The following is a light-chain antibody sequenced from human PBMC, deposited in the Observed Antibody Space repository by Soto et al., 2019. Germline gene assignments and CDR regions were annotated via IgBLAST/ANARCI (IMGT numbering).Light chain of an antibody. CDR3: QQYYTYPRT. V-gene: IGKV1-8*01. Sequence: AIRMTQSPSSLSASTGDRVTITCRASQGISSYLAWYQQKPGKAPKLLVYAASTLEYGVPSRFSGSGSGTDFTLTISCLQSEDFATYFCQQYYTYPRTFGQGTKLEIK. CDR2: AAS. CDR1: QGISSY. J-gene: IGKJ2*01.